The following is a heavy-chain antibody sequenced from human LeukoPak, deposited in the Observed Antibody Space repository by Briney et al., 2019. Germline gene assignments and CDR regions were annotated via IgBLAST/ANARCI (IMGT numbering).Heavy chain of an antibody. V-gene: IGHV3-53*01. CDR1: GFTFSSYE. D-gene: IGHD1-26*01. J-gene: IGHJ4*02. CDR3: ARVLREGGFDY. Sequence: GGSLRLSCAASGFTFSSYEMNWVRQAPGKGLEWVSVIYSGGSTYYADSVKGRFTISRDNSKNTLYLQMNSLRAEDTAVYYCARVLREGGFDYWGQGTLVTVSS. CDR2: IYSGGST.